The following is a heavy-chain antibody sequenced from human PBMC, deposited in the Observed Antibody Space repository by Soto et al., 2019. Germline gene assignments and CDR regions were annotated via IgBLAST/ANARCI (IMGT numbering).Heavy chain of an antibody. CDR2: INHSVST. CDR1: GGSFSGYY. CDR3: ARYCNNGSCTSGGIDS. D-gene: IGHD2-8*01. V-gene: IGHV4-34*01. Sequence: PSETLSLTCAVYGGSFSGYYWSWIRQPPGKGLEWIGEINHSVSTNYNPSLRSRVIISIDTSQNQFSLNLFSVTAADTAVYYCARYCNNGSCTSGGIDSWGQGTPVTVSS. J-gene: IGHJ4*02.